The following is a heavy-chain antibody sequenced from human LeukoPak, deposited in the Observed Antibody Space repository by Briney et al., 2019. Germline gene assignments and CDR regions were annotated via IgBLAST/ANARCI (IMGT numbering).Heavy chain of an antibody. V-gene: IGHV4-59*01. D-gene: IGHD1-26*01. Sequence: PSETLSLTCTVSGGSISSYYWSCIRQPPGKGLEWIGYIYYSGSTNYNPSLKSRVTISVDTSKNQFSLKLSSVTAADTAVYYCARGGSYYYSYIDVWGKGTTVTISS. CDR2: IYYSGST. CDR1: GGSISSYY. CDR3: ARGGSYYYSYIDV. J-gene: IGHJ6*03.